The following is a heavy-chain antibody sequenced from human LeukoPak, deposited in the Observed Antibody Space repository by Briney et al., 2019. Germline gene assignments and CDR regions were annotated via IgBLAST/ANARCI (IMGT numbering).Heavy chain of an antibody. CDR3: AKDFSLRYSTMWFDP. Sequence: GGSLRLSCAASGFTVSSNYMSWVRQAPGKGLEWVSAISGSGGSTYYADSVKGRFTISRDNSKNTLYLQMNSLRAEDTAVYYCAKDFSLRYSTMWFDPWGQGTLVTVSS. V-gene: IGHV3-23*01. CDR1: GFTVSSNY. D-gene: IGHD3-9*01. CDR2: ISGSGGST. J-gene: IGHJ5*02.